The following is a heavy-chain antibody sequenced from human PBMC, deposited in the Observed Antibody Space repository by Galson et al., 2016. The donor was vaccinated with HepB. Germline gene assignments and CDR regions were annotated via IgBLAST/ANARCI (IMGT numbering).Heavy chain of an antibody. CDR3: ARNYAEGLSSYYYMDV. CDR1: GGSISRYY. CDR2: IYYTGST. J-gene: IGHJ6*03. Sequence: ETLSLTCTVSGGSISRYYWSWARQPPGKGLEWIGYIYYTGSTTYNPSLKSRVVISVDTSKNQFSLRLSSVTAADTAAYYCARNYAEGLSSYYYMDVWGKGTTVTVSS. D-gene: IGHD4-17*01. V-gene: IGHV4-59*01.